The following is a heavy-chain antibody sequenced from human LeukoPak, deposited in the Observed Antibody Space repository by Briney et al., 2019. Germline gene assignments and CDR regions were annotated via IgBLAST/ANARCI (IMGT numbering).Heavy chain of an antibody. CDR3: ARKGYSSSRNWFDP. Sequence: GASVTVSCKTSGYTFTSYDINWVRQATGQGLEWMGWMNPNSGNTGYAQKFQGRVTMTRNTSISTAYMELSSLRSEDTAVYYCARKGYSSSRNWFDPWGQGTLVTVSS. CDR1: GYTFTSYD. CDR2: MNPNSGNT. D-gene: IGHD6-13*01. V-gene: IGHV1-8*01. J-gene: IGHJ5*02.